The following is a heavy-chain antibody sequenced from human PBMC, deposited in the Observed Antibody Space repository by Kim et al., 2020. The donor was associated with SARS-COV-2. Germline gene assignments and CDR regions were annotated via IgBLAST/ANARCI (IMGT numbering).Heavy chain of an antibody. Sequence: GGSLRLSCAASGFTFSSYAMHWVRQAPVKGLEWVAVISYDGSNKYYADSVKGRFTISRDNSKNTLYLQMNSLRAEDTAVYYCARARGEYSSSWY. V-gene: IGHV3-30*04. J-gene: IGHJ2*01. CDR3: ARARGEYSSSWY. D-gene: IGHD6-13*01. CDR1: GFTFSSYA. CDR2: ISYDGSNK.